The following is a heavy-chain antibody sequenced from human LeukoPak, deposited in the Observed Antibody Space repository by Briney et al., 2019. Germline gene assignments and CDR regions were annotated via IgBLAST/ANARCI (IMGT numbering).Heavy chain of an antibody. CDR1: GFTFSSYA. V-gene: IGHV3-23*01. CDR2: ISGSGGST. Sequence: GGSLRLSCAASGFTFSSYAMSWVRQAPGKGLEWASAISGSGGSTYYADSVKGRFTISRDNSKNTLYLQMNSLRAEDTALYYCAKDIRSVGATMGDSDYWGQGTLVTVSS. CDR3: AKDIRSVGATMGDSDY. D-gene: IGHD1-26*01. J-gene: IGHJ4*02.